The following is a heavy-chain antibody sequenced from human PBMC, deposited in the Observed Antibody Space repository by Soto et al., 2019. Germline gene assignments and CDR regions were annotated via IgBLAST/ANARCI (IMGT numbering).Heavy chain of an antibody. CDR3: AASTFYYGMDV. V-gene: IGHV5-51*01. J-gene: IGHJ6*02. CDR2: IYPGDSDT. CDR1: VYTFTNYW. Sequence: GESLKISCKGSVYTFTNYWIGWVRQMPGKGPEWMGIIYPGDSDTKYNPSFQGQVTISADKSITTTYLQWSSLKASDTAIYYCAASTFYYGMDVWGQGTTVTVSS.